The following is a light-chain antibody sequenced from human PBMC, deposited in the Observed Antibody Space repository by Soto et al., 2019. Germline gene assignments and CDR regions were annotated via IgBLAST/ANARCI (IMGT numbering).Light chain of an antibody. CDR3: QQSYSTPLT. V-gene: IGKV1-39*01. Sequence: DIQMTQSPSSLSASVGDRVTITCRASQSIISYLNWYQQKPGKAPKLLIYAASSLQSGVPSRFSGSGSGTHVTLTISSLQPEDFSTYYCQQSYSTPLTFGGWTKVEIK. CDR2: AAS. CDR1: QSIISY. J-gene: IGKJ4*01.